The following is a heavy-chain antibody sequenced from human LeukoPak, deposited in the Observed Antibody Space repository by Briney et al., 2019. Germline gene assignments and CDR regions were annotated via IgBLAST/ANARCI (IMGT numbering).Heavy chain of an antibody. CDR1: GVSISSSNYY. CDR3: ARVRAVAGTPPDY. Sequence: SETLSLTCTVSGVSISSSNYYWGWIRQPPGKGLEWIGNIYHSGTTYYNPSLKSRVTISVDTFKNQFSLRLRSVTAADTAVYYCARVRAVAGTPPDYWGQGTLVTVSS. J-gene: IGHJ4*02. D-gene: IGHD6-19*01. CDR2: IYHSGTT. V-gene: IGHV4-39*07.